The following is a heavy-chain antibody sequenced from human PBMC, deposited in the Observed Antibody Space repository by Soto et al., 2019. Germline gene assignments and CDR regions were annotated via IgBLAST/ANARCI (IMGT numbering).Heavy chain of an antibody. CDR1: GGTFSSYA. CDR2: ITPMFGTA. V-gene: IGHV1-69*12. Sequence: QVQLVQSGAEVKKPGSSVKVSCKASGGTFSSYAISWVRQAPGQGLEWMGGITPMFGTANYAQKFQGRVTITADAYTRTAYMELSSLRSEDTAVYYCARARVALISPGYYYYGMDAWGQGTTVTASS. D-gene: IGHD3-22*01. CDR3: ARARVALISPGYYYYGMDA. J-gene: IGHJ6*02.